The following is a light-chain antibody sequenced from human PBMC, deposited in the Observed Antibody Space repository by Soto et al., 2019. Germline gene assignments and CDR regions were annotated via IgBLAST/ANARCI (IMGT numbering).Light chain of an antibody. CDR1: NSDVGGYDR. J-gene: IGLJ3*02. CDR2: EVY. CDR3: ISYIPSTTTHWV. Sequence: QSVLTQPASVSGSPGQSITISCTGTNSDVGGYDRVSWYQHHPGKAPKLLIFEVYNRPSGISDRFPGSKSGDTASLTISGLQAEDEADYYCISYIPSTTTHWVFGGGTQLTVL. V-gene: IGLV2-14*01.